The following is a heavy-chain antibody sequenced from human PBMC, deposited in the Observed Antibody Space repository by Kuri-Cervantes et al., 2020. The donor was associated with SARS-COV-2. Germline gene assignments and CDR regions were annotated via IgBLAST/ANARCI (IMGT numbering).Heavy chain of an antibody. CDR3: AKDSNDFWSGGGWHYYYYYYMDV. CDR2: VRGKANNYAT. V-gene: IGHV3-73*01. CDR1: GFLFSASA. Sequence: GESLKISCEVSGFLFSASAIHWVRQASGKGLEWVGRVRGKANNYATAYAASVKGGFTISRDNSKNTLYLQMNSLRAEDTAVYYCAKDSNDFWSGGGWHYYYYYYMDVWGKGTTVTVSS. J-gene: IGHJ6*03. D-gene: IGHD3-3*01.